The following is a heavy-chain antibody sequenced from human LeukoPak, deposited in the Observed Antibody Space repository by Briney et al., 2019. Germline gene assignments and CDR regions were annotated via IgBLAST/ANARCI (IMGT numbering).Heavy chain of an antibody. D-gene: IGHD3-22*01. CDR1: GYTLTELS. V-gene: IGHV1-24*01. J-gene: IGHJ4*02. Sequence: ASVKVSCKVSGYTLTELSMHWVRQAPGKGLEWMGGFDPEDGETIYAQKFQGRVTMTEDTPTDTAYMELSSLRSEDTAVYYCATDTYYYDSSGYRYFDYWGQGTLVTVSS. CDR3: ATDTYYYDSSGYRYFDY. CDR2: FDPEDGET.